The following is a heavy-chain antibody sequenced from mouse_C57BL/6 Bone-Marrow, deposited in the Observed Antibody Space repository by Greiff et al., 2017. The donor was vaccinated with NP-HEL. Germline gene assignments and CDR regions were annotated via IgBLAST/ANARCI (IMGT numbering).Heavy chain of an antibody. Sequence: VQLKESGPGLAKPSQTLSLTCSVTGYSITSDYWNWIRQFPGNKLEYMGYISYSGSTYYNPSLKSRISITRDTSKNQYYLQLNSVTTEDTATYYCARAPLWLRRNYYAMDYWGQGTSVTVSS. CDR3: ARAPLWLRRNYYAMDY. CDR2: ISYSGST. J-gene: IGHJ4*01. D-gene: IGHD2-2*01. V-gene: IGHV3-8*01. CDR1: GYSITSDY.